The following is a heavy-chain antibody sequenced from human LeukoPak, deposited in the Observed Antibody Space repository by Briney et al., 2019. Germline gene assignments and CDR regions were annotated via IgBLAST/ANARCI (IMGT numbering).Heavy chain of an antibody. CDR2: ISSGSSTI. V-gene: IGHV3-48*02. CDR1: GFTFSSNS. Sequence: GGSLRLSCAASGFTFSSNSMNWVCQAPGEGLEWVSYISSGSSTIYYADSVKGRFTISRDNAKNSLYLQMNSLRDEDTAVYYCARETWFDPWGQGTLVTVSS. J-gene: IGHJ5*02. CDR3: ARETWFDP.